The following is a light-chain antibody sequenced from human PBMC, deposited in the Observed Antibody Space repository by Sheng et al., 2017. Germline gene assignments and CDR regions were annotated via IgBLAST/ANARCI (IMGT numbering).Light chain of an antibody. V-gene: IGKV3-15*01. CDR3: QQYGSSALT. Sequence: EIVMTQSPGTLSVSPGERATLSCRASQSVSTYLAWYQQKPGQAPRLLIYGASTRATGIPARFSGSGSGTDFTLTITKLEPEDAAVYHCQQYGSSALTFGGGTKVEIK. CDR1: QSVSTY. CDR2: GAS. J-gene: IGKJ4*01.